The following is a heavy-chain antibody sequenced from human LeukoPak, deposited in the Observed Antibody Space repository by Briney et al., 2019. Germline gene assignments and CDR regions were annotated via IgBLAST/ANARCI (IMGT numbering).Heavy chain of an antibody. D-gene: IGHD3-22*01. CDR3: AKAVGSSSGYYPFDY. Sequence: SLRLSCAASGFTFDDYAMHWVRQAPGKGLEWVSGISWNSGSIGYADSVKGRFTISRDNAKNSLYLQMNSLRAEDTALYYCAKAVGSSSGYYPFDYWGQGTLVTVSS. CDR1: GFTFDDYA. J-gene: IGHJ4*02. V-gene: IGHV3-9*01. CDR2: ISWNSGSI.